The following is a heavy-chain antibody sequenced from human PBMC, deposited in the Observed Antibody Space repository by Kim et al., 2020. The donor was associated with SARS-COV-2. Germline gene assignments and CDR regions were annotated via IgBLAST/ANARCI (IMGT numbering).Heavy chain of an antibody. J-gene: IGHJ6*02. Sequence: FQGRVTITRDTSASTAYMELSSLRSEDTAVYYCARDGPVAAHHYYYGMDVWGQGTTVTVSS. CDR3: ARDGPVAAHHYYYGMDV. D-gene: IGHD6-6*01. V-gene: IGHV1-3*01.